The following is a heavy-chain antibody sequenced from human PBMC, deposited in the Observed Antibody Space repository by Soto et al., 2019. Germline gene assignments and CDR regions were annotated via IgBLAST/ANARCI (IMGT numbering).Heavy chain of an antibody. CDR1: GFTFSSYA. Sequence: GGSLRLSCAASGFTFSSYAMTWVRQAPGKGLEWVSGISGSGDTTYYADSVKGRFTISRDNSKNTLYLQMNSLRAEDTAVYYCAKDRTSGYYVYYFDYWGQGTLVTVSS. CDR2: ISGSGDTT. J-gene: IGHJ4*02. D-gene: IGHD5-12*01. CDR3: AKDRTSGYYVYYFDY. V-gene: IGHV3-23*01.